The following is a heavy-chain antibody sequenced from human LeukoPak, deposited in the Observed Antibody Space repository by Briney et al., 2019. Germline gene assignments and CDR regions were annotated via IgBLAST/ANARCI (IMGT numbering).Heavy chain of an antibody. CDR2: MNPNSGNT. Sequence: GASVKVSCKASGYTFTSYDINWVRQATGQGLEWMGWMNPNSGNTGYAQKFQGRVTMTRNTSISTAYMELSGLRSEDTAVYYCARGVGSYYYDSSGYYYHYWGQGTLVTVSS. V-gene: IGHV1-8*01. CDR3: ARGVGSYYYDSSGYYYHY. CDR1: GYTFTSYD. D-gene: IGHD3-22*01. J-gene: IGHJ4*02.